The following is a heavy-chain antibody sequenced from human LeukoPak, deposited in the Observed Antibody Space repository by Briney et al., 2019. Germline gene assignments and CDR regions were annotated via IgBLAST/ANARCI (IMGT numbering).Heavy chain of an antibody. J-gene: IGHJ5*02. Sequence: SETLSLTCTVSGGSISSYYWSWIRQPPGKGLEWIGYIYYSGSTNYNPSPKSRVTISVDTSKNQFSLKLSSVTAADTAVYYCARRVYPNWFDPWGQGTLVTVSS. V-gene: IGHV4-59*01. CDR3: ARRVYPNWFDP. D-gene: IGHD5/OR15-5a*01. CDR1: GGSISSYY. CDR2: IYYSGST.